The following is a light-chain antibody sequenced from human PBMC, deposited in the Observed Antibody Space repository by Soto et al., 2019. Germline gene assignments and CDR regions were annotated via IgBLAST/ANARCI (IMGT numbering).Light chain of an antibody. CDR1: QSVSSY. CDR3: QKRSNWPQT. J-gene: IGKJ1*01. V-gene: IGKV3-11*01. Sequence: EIVLTQSPATLSLSPGEIATLSCRASQSVSSYLAWYQQKPGQAPRLLIYDESNRATGIPDRLSGSGSGTDLSLTISRLQPEDFAVYYCQKRSNWPQTCGQGTKVDIK. CDR2: DES.